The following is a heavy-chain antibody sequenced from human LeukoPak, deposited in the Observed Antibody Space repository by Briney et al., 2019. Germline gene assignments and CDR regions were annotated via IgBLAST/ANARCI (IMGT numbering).Heavy chain of an antibody. D-gene: IGHD3-22*01. J-gene: IGHJ4*02. CDR1: GGSISSYY. V-gene: IGHV4-59*01. CDR3: ARAEVNFYDRRGYFDY. Sequence: PSETLSLTCTVSGGSISSYYWSWIRQPPGKGLEWIGYIYYSGSTNHNPSLKSRVTISVDTSKNQFSLKLSSVTAADTAVYYCARAEVNFYDRRGYFDYWGQGSLVTVSS. CDR2: IYYSGST.